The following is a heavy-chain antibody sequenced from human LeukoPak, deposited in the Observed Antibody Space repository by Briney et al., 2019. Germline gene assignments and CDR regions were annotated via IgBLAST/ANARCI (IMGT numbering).Heavy chain of an antibody. J-gene: IGHJ4*02. CDR1: GFTFSSYS. CDR2: ISSSSSYK. V-gene: IGHV3-21*01. D-gene: IGHD6-19*01. CDR3: ARDASRYSSGDSNYLDY. Sequence: GSLRLSCAASGFTFSSYSVNWVRQAPGKGLEWVSSISSSSSYKKYADSVKGRLTISRDNAKNSVYLQMNSLRAEDTAVYYCARDASRYSSGDSNYLDYWGQGTLVTVSS.